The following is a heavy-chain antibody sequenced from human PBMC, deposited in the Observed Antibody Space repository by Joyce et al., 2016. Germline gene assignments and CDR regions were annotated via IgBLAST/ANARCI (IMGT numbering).Heavy chain of an antibody. CDR2: INPNSGGT. CDR3: ARALDYGVFANFDF. D-gene: IGHD4/OR15-4a*01. J-gene: IGHJ4*02. Sequence: QVQLAQSGAEVKKPGASVKLSCKASGYTFTDFYMHWVRQAPGQGLEWLGWINPNSGGTNYAQNFQDRVTMTKVTSMGTAYMELTRLTSDDTAVYYCARALDYGVFANFDFWGQGTLVTVSS. CDR1: GYTFTDFY. V-gene: IGHV1-2*02.